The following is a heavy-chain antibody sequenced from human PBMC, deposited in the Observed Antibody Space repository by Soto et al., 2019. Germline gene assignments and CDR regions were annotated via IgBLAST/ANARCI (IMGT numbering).Heavy chain of an antibody. D-gene: IGHD7-27*01. Sequence: QVQLQESGPGLVKPSQTLSLTCSVSGDSIRGGGHYWNWIRQFPGKGLEWIGYVYHSGSTHYNPSLRGRLTISIDTSKNQFSLRLISVTAADTALYYCARDTGLAPTVWGYLGHGTQVTVSS. CDR3: ARDTGLAPTVWGY. CDR2: VYHSGST. CDR1: GDSIRGGGHY. V-gene: IGHV4-31*03. J-gene: IGHJ4*03.